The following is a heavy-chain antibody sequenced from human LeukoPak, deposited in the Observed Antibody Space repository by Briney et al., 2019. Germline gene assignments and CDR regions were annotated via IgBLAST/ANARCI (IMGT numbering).Heavy chain of an antibody. CDR1: GFTFSSYG. Sequence: GGSLRLSCAASGFTFSSYGMHWVRQAPGKGLEWVAVISYDGSNKYYADSVKGRFTISRDNSKSTLYLQMNSLRAEDTAVYYCARVSGYDFDCWGQGTLVTVSS. J-gene: IGHJ4*02. D-gene: IGHD5-12*01. V-gene: IGHV3-30*03. CDR3: ARVSGYDFDC. CDR2: ISYDGSNK.